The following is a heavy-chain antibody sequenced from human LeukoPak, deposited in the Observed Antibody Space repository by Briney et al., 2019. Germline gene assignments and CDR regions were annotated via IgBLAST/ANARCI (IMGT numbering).Heavy chain of an antibody. CDR2: IYYSGST. V-gene: IGHV4-59*08. D-gene: IGHD1-26*01. J-gene: IGHJ6*02. CDR3: ARGHSGSYSRYYYYGMDV. Sequence: WXXXXXXPGKGLEXXGXIYYSGSTNYNPSLKSRVTISVDTSKNQFSLKLSSVTAADTAVYYCARGHSGSYSRYYYYGMDVWGQGTTVTVSS.